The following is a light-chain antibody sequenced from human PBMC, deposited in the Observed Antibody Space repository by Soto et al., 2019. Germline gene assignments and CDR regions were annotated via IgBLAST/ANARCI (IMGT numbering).Light chain of an antibody. CDR3: QQYYSYPRT. V-gene: IGKV1-8*01. CDR2: AAS. CDR1: QGISSY. J-gene: IGKJ2*01. Sequence: AIRMTQSPSSFSASTGDRVTITCRASQGISSYLAWYQQKPGKAPKLLIYAASTLHSGVPSRFSGSGSGTDFTLTISCLQSEDFATYYCQQYYSYPRTFGQGTKLEI.